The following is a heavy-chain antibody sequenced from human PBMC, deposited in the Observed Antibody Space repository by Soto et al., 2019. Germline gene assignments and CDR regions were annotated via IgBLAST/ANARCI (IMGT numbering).Heavy chain of an antibody. CDR1: GFTFSSYG. J-gene: IGHJ2*01. D-gene: IGHD6-6*01. V-gene: IGHV3-30*03. Sequence: GGSLRLSCAASGFTFSSYGMHWVRQAPGKGLEWVAVISYDGSNKYYADSVKGRFTISRDNSKNTLYLQMNSLRAEDTAVYYCAREYEDSSSVWYFDLWGRGTLVNVSS. CDR3: AREYEDSSSVWYFDL. CDR2: ISYDGSNK.